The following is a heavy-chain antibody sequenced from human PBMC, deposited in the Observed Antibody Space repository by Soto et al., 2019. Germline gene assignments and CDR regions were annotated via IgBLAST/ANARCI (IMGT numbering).Heavy chain of an antibody. CDR1: GGAVSSRFYY. Sequence: SETLSVTCTGAGGAVSSRFYYYNWVGQRPVKGVEWRGYIYDGVTTNYNSSLDRRLTISVEKSKTLFSLRLSSVTAADTAVYYGAGADSATYSHGVKMWGKAKTVTVS. V-gene: IGHV4-61*01. CDR2: IYDGVTT. CDR3: AGADSATYSHGVKM. D-gene: IGHD1-26*01. J-gene: IGHJ6*03.